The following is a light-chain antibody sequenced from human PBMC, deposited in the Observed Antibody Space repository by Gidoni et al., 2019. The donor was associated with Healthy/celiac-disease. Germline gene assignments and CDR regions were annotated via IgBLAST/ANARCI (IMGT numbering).Light chain of an antibody. J-gene: IGKJ5*01. CDR2: LGS. CDR1: QSLLHSTGYNY. V-gene: IGKV2-28*01. Sequence: DIVMTQSPLSLPVTPGEPASISCRSSQSLLHSTGYNYLDWYLQKPGQSPQLLIYLGSNRASGVPDRFSGRGSGTDFTLKISRVEAEDVGVYYCMQALQTPFTFGQGTRLEIK. CDR3: MQALQTPFT.